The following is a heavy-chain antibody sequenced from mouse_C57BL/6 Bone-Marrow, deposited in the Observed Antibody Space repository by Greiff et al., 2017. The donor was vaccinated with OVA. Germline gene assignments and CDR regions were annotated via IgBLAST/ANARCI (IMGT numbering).Heavy chain of an antibody. D-gene: IGHD4-1*01. CDR1: GYTFTNYW. J-gene: IGHJ2*01. CDR2: IYPGGGYT. CDR3: ARVRLTGPYFDY. Sequence: VQRVESGAELVRPGTSVKMSCKASGYTFTNYWIGWAKQRPGHGLEWIGDIYPGGGYTNYNEKFKGKATLTADKSSSTAYMQFSSLTSEDSAIYYCARVRLTGPYFDYWGQGTTLTVSS. V-gene: IGHV1-63*01.